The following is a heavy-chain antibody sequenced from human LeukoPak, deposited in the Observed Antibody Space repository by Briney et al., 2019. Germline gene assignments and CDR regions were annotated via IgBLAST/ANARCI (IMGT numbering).Heavy chain of an antibody. CDR1: GGSFSGYY. CDR3: ARGHGSGSYFYDDY. CDR2: INHSGST. Sequence: SETLSLTCAVYGGSFSGYYWSWIRQPPGKGLEWIGEINHSGSTNYNPSLKSRVTISVDTSKNQFSLKLSSVTAADTAVYYCARGHGSGSYFYDDYWGQGILVTVSP. V-gene: IGHV4-34*01. J-gene: IGHJ4*02. D-gene: IGHD3-10*01.